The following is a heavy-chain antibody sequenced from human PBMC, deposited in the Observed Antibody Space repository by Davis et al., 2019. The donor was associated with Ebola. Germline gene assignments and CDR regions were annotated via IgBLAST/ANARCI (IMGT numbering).Heavy chain of an antibody. CDR2: INHSGST. CDR3: ARWVQGYTFDY. CDR1: GGSFSGYY. Sequence: PSETLSLTCAVYGGSFSGYYWSWIRQPPGKGLEWIGEINHSGSTNYNPSLKSRVTISVDTSKNQFSLKLSSVTAADTAVYYCARWVQGYTFDYWGQGTLATVSS. V-gene: IGHV4-34*01. D-gene: IGHD3-10*01. J-gene: IGHJ4*02.